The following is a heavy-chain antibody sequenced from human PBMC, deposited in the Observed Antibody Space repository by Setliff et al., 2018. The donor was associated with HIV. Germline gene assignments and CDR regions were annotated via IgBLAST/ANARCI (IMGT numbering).Heavy chain of an antibody. CDR2: ISAYNGNT. J-gene: IGHJ4*02. V-gene: IGHV1-18*01. D-gene: IGHD2-8*01. CDR1: GYTFSSYG. Sequence: GASVKVSCKASGYTFSSYGLTWVRQAPGQGLEWMGWISAYNGNTDYAQSVQGRVTMTRDTSTGTVYMDLRSLRSDDTAMYYCAREKYGDKFDYWGQGTLVTVSS. CDR3: AREKYGDKFDY.